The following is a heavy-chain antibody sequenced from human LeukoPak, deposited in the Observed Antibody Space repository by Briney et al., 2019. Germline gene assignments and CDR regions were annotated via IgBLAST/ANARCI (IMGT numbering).Heavy chain of an antibody. Sequence: GESLKISCKGSGYSFTTYWIGWVRQMPGKGLEWMGIIYPGDSDTRYSPSFQGQVTISADKSITTAYLQWNSLKASDTAMYYCARTQYSGSYYTAFDIWGRGTMVTVSS. J-gene: IGHJ3*02. D-gene: IGHD1-26*01. CDR2: IYPGDSDT. CDR3: ARTQYSGSYYTAFDI. V-gene: IGHV5-51*01. CDR1: GYSFTTYW.